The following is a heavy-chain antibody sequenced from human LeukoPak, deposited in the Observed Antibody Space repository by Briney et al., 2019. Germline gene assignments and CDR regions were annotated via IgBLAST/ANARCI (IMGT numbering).Heavy chain of an antibody. CDR1: GYTFTSYD. D-gene: IGHD3-3*01. J-gene: IGHJ5*02. V-gene: IGHV1-8*01. CDR2: MNPNSGNT. CDR3: ARGGPPYYDFWSGYYSAPPFDP. Sequence: GASVNVSCKASGYTFTSYDINWVRQATGQGLEWMGWMNPNSGNTGYAQKFQGRVTMTRNTSIRTAYMELSSLRSEDTDVYYCARGGPPYYDFWSGYYSAPPFDPWGQGTLVTVSS.